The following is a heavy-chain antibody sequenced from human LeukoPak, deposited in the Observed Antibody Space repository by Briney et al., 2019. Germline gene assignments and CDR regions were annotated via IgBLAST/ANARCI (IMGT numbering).Heavy chain of an antibody. Sequence: PSETLSLTCAVYGGSFSGYYWSWIRQPPGKGLEWIGEINHSGSTNYNPSLKSRVTISVDTSKNQFSLKLSSVTAADTAVYYCAGGYSYGSTYYYMDVWGKGTTVTISS. CDR1: GGSFSGYY. D-gene: IGHD5-18*01. J-gene: IGHJ6*03. V-gene: IGHV4-34*01. CDR3: AGGYSYGSTYYYMDV. CDR2: INHSGST.